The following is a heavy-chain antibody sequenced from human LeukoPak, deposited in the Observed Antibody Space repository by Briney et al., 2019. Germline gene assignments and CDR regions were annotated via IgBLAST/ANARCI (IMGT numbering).Heavy chain of an antibody. CDR3: ARKGCGSTSCYLFDP. V-gene: IGHV4-31*03. J-gene: IGHJ5*02. CDR1: GGSISSGGYY. Sequence: PSQTLSLTCTVSGGSISSGGYYWSWIRQHPGKGLEWIGYIYYSGSTYYNPSLKSRVTISVDTSKNQFSLKLSSVTAADTAVYYCARKGCGSTSCYLFDPWGQGTLVTVSS. D-gene: IGHD2-2*01. CDR2: IYYSGST.